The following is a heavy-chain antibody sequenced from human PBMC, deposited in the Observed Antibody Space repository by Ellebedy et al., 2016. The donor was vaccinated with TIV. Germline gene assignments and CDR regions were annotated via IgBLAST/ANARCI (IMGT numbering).Heavy chain of an antibody. CDR3: ARDDFDGFHNEGPSDD. CDR2: ISYDAVYK. CDR1: GFTFSNYA. V-gene: IGHV3-30-3*01. Sequence: SLKISXAASGFTFSNYAFHWVRPAPGKGLELVAVISYDAVYKNYADSVKGRFTISRDASKNTLYLQMNSLRVEDTAVYYCARDDFDGFHNEGPSDDWGQGTLVTVSS. D-gene: IGHD5-24*01. J-gene: IGHJ4*02.